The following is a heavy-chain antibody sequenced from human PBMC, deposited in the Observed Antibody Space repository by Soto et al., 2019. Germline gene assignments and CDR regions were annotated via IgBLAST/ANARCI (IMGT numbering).Heavy chain of an antibody. J-gene: IGHJ4*02. V-gene: IGHV1-46*01. CDR3: ARSYVTSRPIDF. Sequence: QVQLVQSGAEVRKPGASVKVSCEASGYSLTSYYMHWVRRAPGQGLEWMGITNPSDGSTNYAQKFQGRVTMTSDTPTSTVYMEMSSLRAEDTAMYYCARSYVTSRPIDFWGQGTLVTVSS. D-gene: IGHD3-10*02. CDR1: GYSLTSYY. CDR2: TNPSDGST.